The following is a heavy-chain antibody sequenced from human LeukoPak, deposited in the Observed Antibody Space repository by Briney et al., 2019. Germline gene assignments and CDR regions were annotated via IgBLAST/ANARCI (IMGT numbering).Heavy chain of an antibody. CDR1: GGSISSSSYY. D-gene: IGHD5-24*01. CDR2: IYYSGST. V-gene: IGHV4-39*01. CDR3: ARQEEMATTVY. Sequence: PSETLSLTCTVSGGSISSSSYYWGWIRQPPGKGLEWIGSIYYSGSTYYNPSLKSRVTISVDTSKNQFSLKLSSVTAADTAVYYCARQEEMATTVYWGQGTLVTVSS. J-gene: IGHJ4*02.